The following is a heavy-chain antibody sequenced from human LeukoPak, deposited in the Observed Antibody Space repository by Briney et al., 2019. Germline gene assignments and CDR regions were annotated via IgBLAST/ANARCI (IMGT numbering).Heavy chain of an antibody. Sequence: EASVKVSSNAYGGTFSSYAISWVRQAPRQVLEWMGRIIPILGTANHAQKFQGRVTITTDKSTSTAYMELSSLISEDTAMYYCARVTTLGYCSSTSCVKDAFHMCGQGTMVTVSS. D-gene: IGHD2-2*01. CDR1: GGTFSSYA. J-gene: IGHJ3*02. CDR2: IIPILGTA. CDR3: ARVTTLGYCSSTSCVKDAFHM. V-gene: IGHV1-69*04.